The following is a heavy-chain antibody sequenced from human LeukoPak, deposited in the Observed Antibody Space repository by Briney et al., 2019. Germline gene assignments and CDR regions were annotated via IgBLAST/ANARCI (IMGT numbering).Heavy chain of an antibody. D-gene: IGHD5-18*01. CDR3: ARADTAMVI. Sequence: PGGSLRLSCAASGFSFSDYYMSWIRQAPGKGLEWVSYISSSGTTIYYADSLKGRFTISRDNAKNSVYLQVISLRVEDTAVYYCARADTAMVIWGQGTLVTVSS. J-gene: IGHJ4*02. V-gene: IGHV3-11*01. CDR1: GFSFSDYY. CDR2: ISSSGTTI.